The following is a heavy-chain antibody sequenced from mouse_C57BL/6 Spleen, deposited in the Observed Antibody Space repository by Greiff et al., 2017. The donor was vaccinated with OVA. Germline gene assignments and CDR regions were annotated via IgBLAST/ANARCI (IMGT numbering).Heavy chain of an antibody. Sequence: EVQGVESAGGLVQPGSSMKLSCTASGFTFSDYYMAWVRQVPEKGLEWVANINYDGSSTYYLDSLKSRFIISRDNAKNILYLQMSSLKSEDTATYYCARLNWYFDVWGTGTTVTVSS. CDR2: INYDGSST. J-gene: IGHJ1*03. CDR3: ARLNWYFDV. CDR1: GFTFSDYY. V-gene: IGHV5-16*01.